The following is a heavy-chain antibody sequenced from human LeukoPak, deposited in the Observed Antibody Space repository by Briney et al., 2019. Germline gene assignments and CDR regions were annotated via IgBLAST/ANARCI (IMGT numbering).Heavy chain of an antibody. CDR3: ARDWFSKYPYYYGMDV. Sequence: PGRSLRLSCAASGFTFSSYALHWVRQAPGKGLEWVAVISYDGSNKYYADSVKGRFTISRDNSKITLYLQMNSLRAEDTAVYYCARDWFSKYPYYYGMDVWGQGTTVTVSS. D-gene: IGHD4-11*01. CDR1: GFTFSSYA. J-gene: IGHJ6*02. CDR2: ISYDGSNK. V-gene: IGHV3-30-3*01.